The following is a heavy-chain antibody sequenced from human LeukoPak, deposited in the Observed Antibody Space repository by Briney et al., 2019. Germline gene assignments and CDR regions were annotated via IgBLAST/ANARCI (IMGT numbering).Heavy chain of an antibody. J-gene: IGHJ6*02. Sequence: GASVKVSCMASGGTFSSYAISWVRQAPGQGLEWMGGIIPIFGTANYAQKFQGRVTITADESTSTAYMELSSLRSEDTAVYYCARGNYDSSGYAACYYYGMDVWGQGTTVTVSS. CDR3: ARGNYDSSGYAACYYYGMDV. D-gene: IGHD3-22*01. V-gene: IGHV1-69*13. CDR1: GGTFSSYA. CDR2: IIPIFGTA.